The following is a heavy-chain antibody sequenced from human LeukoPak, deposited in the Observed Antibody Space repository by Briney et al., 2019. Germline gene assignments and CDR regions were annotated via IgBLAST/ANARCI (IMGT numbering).Heavy chain of an antibody. CDR2: INHSGST. D-gene: IGHD3-3*01. J-gene: IGHJ6*02. V-gene: IGHV4-34*01. Sequence: SETLSLTCAVYGGSFSGYYWSWIRQPPGKGLEWIGEINHSGSTNYNPSLKSRVTISVDTSKNQFSLKLSSVTAADTAAYYCARRRITIFGVVIYYYGMDVWGQGTTVTVSS. CDR1: GGSFSGYY. CDR3: ARRRITIFGVVIYYYGMDV.